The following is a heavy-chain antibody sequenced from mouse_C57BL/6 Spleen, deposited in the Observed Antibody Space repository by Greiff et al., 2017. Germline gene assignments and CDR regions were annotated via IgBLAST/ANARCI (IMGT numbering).Heavy chain of an antibody. D-gene: IGHD3-2*02. J-gene: IGHJ3*01. CDR2: IYPGDGDT. V-gene: IGHV1-80*01. CDR3: TRYGNSSGTFAY. Sequence: QVQLKESGAELVKPGASVKISCKASGYAFSSYWMNWVKQRPGKGLEWIGQIYPGDGDTNYNGKFKGKATLTADKSSSTAYMQLSSLTSEDSAVYFCTRYGNSSGTFAYWGHGTLVTVSA. CDR1: GYAFSSYW.